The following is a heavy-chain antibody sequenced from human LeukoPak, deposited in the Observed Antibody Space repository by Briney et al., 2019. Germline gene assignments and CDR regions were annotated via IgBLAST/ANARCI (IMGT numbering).Heavy chain of an antibody. CDR2: VYFDGGT. V-gene: IGHV4-39*07. CDR1: GGAVTSGTYH. Sequence: SETLSLTCSVSGGAVTSGTYHWGWIRQPPGKGLEWIGSVYFDGGTHYKPSLQSRVTISVDTSKNQFSLRLSSVTAADTALYYCARDHYYDGRGRFDPWGQGTLVTVSS. D-gene: IGHD3-16*01. J-gene: IGHJ5*02. CDR3: ARDHYYDGRGRFDP.